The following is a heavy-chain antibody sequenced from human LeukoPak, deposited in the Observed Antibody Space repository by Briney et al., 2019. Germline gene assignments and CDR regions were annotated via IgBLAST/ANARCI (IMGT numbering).Heavy chain of an antibody. CDR3: AHRRGGYSSSWAFDY. V-gene: IGHV2-5*02. CDR2: IYWDDDK. CDR1: GFSLSTSGVG. Sequence: SGPTLVKPTQTLTLTCTFSGFSLSTSGVGVGWIRQPPGKALEWLALIYWDDDKRYSPSLKSRLTITKDTSKNQVVLTMTNMDPVDTATYYCAHRRGGYSSSWAFDYWGQGTLVTVSS. J-gene: IGHJ4*02. D-gene: IGHD6-13*01.